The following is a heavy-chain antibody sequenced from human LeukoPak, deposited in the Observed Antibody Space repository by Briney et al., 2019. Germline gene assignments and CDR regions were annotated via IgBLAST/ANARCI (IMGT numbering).Heavy chain of an antibody. Sequence: ASVKVSCKAFGYTFTSYGISWVRQAPGQGLEWMGWISAYNGNTNYAQKLQGRVTMTTDTSTSTAYMELRSLRSDDTAVYYCARGGLYYYGSGSYLAFDYWGQGTLVTVSS. CDR2: ISAYNGNT. CDR3: ARGGLYYYGSGSYLAFDY. J-gene: IGHJ4*02. D-gene: IGHD3-10*01. CDR1: GYTFTSYG. V-gene: IGHV1-18*01.